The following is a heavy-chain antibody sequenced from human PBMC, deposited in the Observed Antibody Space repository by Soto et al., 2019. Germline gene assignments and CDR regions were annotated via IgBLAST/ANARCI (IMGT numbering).Heavy chain of an antibody. CDR2: IFYSGRT. CDR3: ARTSYDSSGTAADP. V-gene: IGHV4-31*03. CDR1: GGSISSGNYY. D-gene: IGHD3-22*01. J-gene: IGHJ5*02. Sequence: QVQLQESGPGLVKPSQTLSLTCTVSGGSISSGNYYWSWIRQHPGKGLEWIGYIFYSGRTYYNPSLKSGVTISVDTSKNQFSLKLSSVTAADTAVYYCARTSYDSSGTAADPWGQGTLVTVSS.